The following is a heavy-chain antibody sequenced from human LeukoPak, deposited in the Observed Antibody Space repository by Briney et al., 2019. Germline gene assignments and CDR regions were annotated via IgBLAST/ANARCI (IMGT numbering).Heavy chain of an antibody. CDR2: IFYSGTT. Sequence: SETLSLTCTVSGGSMSHYFWSWIRQSPGKGLEWIGHIFYSGTTNYNPSLKSRVTISVDTPRNQFSLTLTSVTAADTAMYYCARLGITMVRGVIIMYYYYYMDVWGKGTTVTVSS. J-gene: IGHJ6*03. CDR1: GGSMSHYF. V-gene: IGHV4-59*01. D-gene: IGHD3-10*01. CDR3: ARLGITMVRGVIIMYYYYYMDV.